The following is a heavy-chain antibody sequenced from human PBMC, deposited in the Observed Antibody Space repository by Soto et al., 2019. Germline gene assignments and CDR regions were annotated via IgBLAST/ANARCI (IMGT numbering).Heavy chain of an antibody. V-gene: IGHV4-31*03. Sequence: QVQLQESGPGLVKASQTLSLTCTVSGGSISSGGYYWSWIRQHPGKVLEWIGYIYNSGSTSYTPSLKRRVTIAADTYKTQSSLTLSSVTAADTAVYYCARDPAPWAQGTLVTVSS. CDR2: IYNSGST. J-gene: IGHJ5*02. CDR3: ARDPAP. CDR1: GGSISSGGYY.